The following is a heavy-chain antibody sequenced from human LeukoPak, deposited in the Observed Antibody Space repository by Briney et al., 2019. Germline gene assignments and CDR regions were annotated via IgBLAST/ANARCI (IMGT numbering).Heavy chain of an antibody. CDR2: ISNDGGGT. CDR3: AKGSSGYFFDL. J-gene: IGHJ4*02. CDR1: GLIFNNYG. Sequence: GGSLRLSCAASGLIFNNYGLVWVRQAPGKGLEWVSAISNDGGGTTYADFVKGRFSVSRDNSKNTLFLQMNSLRAEDTALYYCAKGSSGYFFDLWGQGTLVTVSS. V-gene: IGHV3-23*01. D-gene: IGHD3-22*01.